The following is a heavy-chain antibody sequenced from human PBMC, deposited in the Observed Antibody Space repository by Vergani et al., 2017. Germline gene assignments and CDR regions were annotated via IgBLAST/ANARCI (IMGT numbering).Heavy chain of an antibody. CDR2: MNPNSGNT. J-gene: IGHJ4*02. V-gene: IGHV1-8*01. Sequence: QVQLVQSGAEVKKPGASVKVSCKASGYTFTSYDINWVRQATGQGLEWMGWMNPNSGNTGYAQKFQGRVTMTRNTSISTAYMELSSLRSEDTAVYYCWIYDSSGYYPWDYFDCWGQGTLVTVSS. D-gene: IGHD3-22*01. CDR3: WIYDSSGYYPWDYFDC. CDR1: GYTFTSYD.